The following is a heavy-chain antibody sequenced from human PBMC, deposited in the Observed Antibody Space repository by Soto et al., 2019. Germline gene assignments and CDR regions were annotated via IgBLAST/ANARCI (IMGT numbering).Heavy chain of an antibody. J-gene: IGHJ4*02. D-gene: IGHD3-10*01. CDR1: GGTFSSYT. CDR2: IIPILGIA. CDR3: ARDHEGSGSSFDY. V-gene: IGHV1-69*08. Sequence: QVQLVQSGAEVKKPGSSVKVSCKASGGTFSSYTISWVRQAPGQGLEWMGRIIPILGIANYAQKFQGRVTITAGKSTSTAYMELSSLRSEDTAVYYCARDHEGSGSSFDYWGQGTLVTVSS.